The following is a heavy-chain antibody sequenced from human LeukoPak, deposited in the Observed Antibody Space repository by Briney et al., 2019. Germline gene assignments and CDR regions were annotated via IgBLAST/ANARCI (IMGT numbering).Heavy chain of an antibody. Sequence: SETLSLTCTVSGGSISSYYWSWIRQPPGKGLEWIGYIYYSGSTNYNPSLKSRVTISVDTSKNQFSLKLSSVTAADTAVYYCARLGIVGAITLDYWGQGTLVTVSS. V-gene: IGHV4-59*01. CDR1: GGSISSYY. CDR3: ARLGIVGAITLDY. D-gene: IGHD1-26*01. CDR2: IYYSGST. J-gene: IGHJ4*02.